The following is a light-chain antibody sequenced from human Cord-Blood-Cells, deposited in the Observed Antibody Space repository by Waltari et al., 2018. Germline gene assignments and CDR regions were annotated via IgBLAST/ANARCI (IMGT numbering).Light chain of an antibody. J-gene: IGLJ3*02. V-gene: IGLV2-23*01. Sequence: QAALPTHASVSGSPGQTITFSCTGTSSDVGSSNLVSWYQQHPGKDPKPMIYEGSKRPSEVSNRCSGSKSGNTASLTISGLQAEDEADYYCCSYAGSSTWVFGGGTKLTVL. CDR1: SSDVGSSNL. CDR2: EGS. CDR3: CSYAGSSTWV.